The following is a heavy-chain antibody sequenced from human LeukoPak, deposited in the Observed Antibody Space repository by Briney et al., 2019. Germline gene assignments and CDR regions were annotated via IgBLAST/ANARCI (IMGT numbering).Heavy chain of an antibody. CDR1: GGSTSSYY. V-gene: IGHV3-11*01. Sequence: LSLTCTVSGGSTSSYYWSWIRQPPGKGLESLAYISPSSHDIYYADSVKGRFTISRDNARTSLYLQMNSLGPDDTALYYCSTDPRLLTYWGHGTLVTVSS. CDR2: ISPSSHDI. CDR3: STDPRLLTY. D-gene: IGHD2-8*01. J-gene: IGHJ4*01.